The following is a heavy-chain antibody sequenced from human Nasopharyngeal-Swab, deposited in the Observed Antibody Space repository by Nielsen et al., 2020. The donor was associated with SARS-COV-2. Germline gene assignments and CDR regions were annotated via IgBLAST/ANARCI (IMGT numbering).Heavy chain of an antibody. D-gene: IGHD2-15*01. CDR1: GFTFSSYW. CDR3: ARDLHCSGGSCYSYGMDV. CDR2: IKQDGSEK. V-gene: IGHV3-7*01. J-gene: IGHJ6*02. Sequence: GESLKISCAASGFTFSSYWMSWVRQAPGKGLDWVANIKQDGSEKCYVDSVKGRFTISRDNAKNSLYLQMNSLRAEDTAVYYCARDLHCSGGSCYSYGMDVWGQGTTVTVSS.